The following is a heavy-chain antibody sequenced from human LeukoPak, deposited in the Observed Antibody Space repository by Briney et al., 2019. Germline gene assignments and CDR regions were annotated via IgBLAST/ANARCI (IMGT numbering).Heavy chain of an antibody. CDR2: ISGSASST. CDR1: GFTFSNYA. CDR3: ARAGGRSWFDP. V-gene: IGHV3-23*01. Sequence: HPGGSLRLSCAASGFTFSNYAMSWVRQAPGKGLEWVSAISGSASSTYHADSVKGRFTISRDNSKNTLYLQMNSLRADDTAVYYCARAGGRSWFDPWGQGTLVTVSS. J-gene: IGHJ5*02.